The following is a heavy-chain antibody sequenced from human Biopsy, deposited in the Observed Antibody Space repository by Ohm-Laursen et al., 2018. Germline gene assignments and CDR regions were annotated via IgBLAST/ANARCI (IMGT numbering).Heavy chain of an antibody. Sequence: SQTLFLTCTVSGGPIDSYYWSWIRQPPGKALEWIGYIYFTGRTSYIPSLKSRVTMSVNTSKKQFSLRLSSVTAADTAVYYCASAGYNPDWNFDLWGRGTRVTVSS. CDR2: IYFTGRT. V-gene: IGHV4-59*12. D-gene: IGHD5-24*01. CDR1: GGPIDSYY. J-gene: IGHJ2*01. CDR3: ASAGYNPDWNFDL.